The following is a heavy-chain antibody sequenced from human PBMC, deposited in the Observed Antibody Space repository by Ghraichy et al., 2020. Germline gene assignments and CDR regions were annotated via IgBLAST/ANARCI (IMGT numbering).Heavy chain of an antibody. V-gene: IGHV4-59*01. Sequence: ETLSLTCTVSGGSISSYYWSWIRQPPGKGLEWIGYIYYSGSTNYNPSLKSRVTISVDTSKNQFSLKLSSVTAADTAVYYCARGGYGDKRAIFLDYWGQGTLVTVSS. J-gene: IGHJ4*02. CDR1: GGSISSYY. D-gene: IGHD4-17*01. CDR3: ARGGYGDKRAIFLDY. CDR2: IYYSGST.